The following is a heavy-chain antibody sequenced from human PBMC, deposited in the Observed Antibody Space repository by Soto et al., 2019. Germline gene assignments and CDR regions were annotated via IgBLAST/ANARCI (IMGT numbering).Heavy chain of an antibody. D-gene: IGHD1-26*01. J-gene: IGHJ4*02. Sequence: GGSLRLSCAASGFTFSTYAMSWVRQAPGKGLEWVTAISGRDESTYYADSVKGRFTVSRDNSKNTLYLQMSSLRAEDIAFYYCAKDRLSGSYHRYFDSWGQGTLVTVSS. CDR2: ISGRDEST. V-gene: IGHV3-23*01. CDR1: GFTFSTYA. CDR3: AKDRLSGSYHRYFDS.